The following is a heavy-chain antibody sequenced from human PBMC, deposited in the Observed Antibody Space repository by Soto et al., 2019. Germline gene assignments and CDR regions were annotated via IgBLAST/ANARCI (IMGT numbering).Heavy chain of an antibody. V-gene: IGHV3-23*01. CDR2: ISDTGGNT. CDR1: GCTCSSYG. Sequence: SLGLYCAAYGCTCSSYGMNWVRQPPGKGLEWVSSISDTGGNTFYTDSVKGRFTISRDNSKNTLYLQMNNLIADDTAVYYCAKRVAYSSSSAYLDYWGPGNLVTAPQ. D-gene: IGHD6-6*01. J-gene: IGHJ4*02. CDR3: AKRVAYSSSSAYLDY.